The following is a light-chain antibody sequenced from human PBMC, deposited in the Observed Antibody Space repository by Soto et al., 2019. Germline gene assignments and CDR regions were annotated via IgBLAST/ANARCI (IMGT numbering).Light chain of an antibody. CDR3: QYYGSSHSNT. J-gene: IGKJ5*01. Sequence: EIVMTQSPVTLSVSPGERATLSCRASQSVSSSQLTWFQQKPGQAPRLLIYAASRRAAGIPDRFSGSGSGTDFTLIISRLEPEDFAVYYCQYYGSSHSNTFGQGTRLEIK. V-gene: IGKV3-20*01. CDR1: QSVSSSQ. CDR2: AAS.